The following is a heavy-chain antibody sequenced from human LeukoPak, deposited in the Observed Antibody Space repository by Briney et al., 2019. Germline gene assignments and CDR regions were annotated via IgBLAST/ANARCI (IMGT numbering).Heavy chain of an antibody. CDR1: GFTVSSNY. CDR3: ASTFYGDSPPY. CDR2: IYSGGST. Sequence: PGGSLRLSCAASGFTVSSNYMSWVRQAPGKGLEWVSVIYSGGSTYYADSVKGRFTISRDNSKNTLYLQMNSLRAVDTAVYYCASTFYGDSPPYWGQGTLVTVSS. D-gene: IGHD4-17*01. J-gene: IGHJ4*02. V-gene: IGHV3-66*01.